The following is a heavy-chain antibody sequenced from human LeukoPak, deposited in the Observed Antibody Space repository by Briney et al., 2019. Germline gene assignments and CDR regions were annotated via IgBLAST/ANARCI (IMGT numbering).Heavy chain of an antibody. Sequence: GGSLRLSCAASGFTFDDYAMHWVRQAPGKGLEWVSLISGDGGSTYYADSVKGRFTISRDNSKTSLYLKRNSLRTKHPALYYCAKDDDYYGSGSFNWGQGTLVTVSS. D-gene: IGHD3-10*01. CDR2: ISGDGGST. CDR1: GFTFDDYA. V-gene: IGHV3-43*02. J-gene: IGHJ4*02. CDR3: AKDDDYYGSGSFN.